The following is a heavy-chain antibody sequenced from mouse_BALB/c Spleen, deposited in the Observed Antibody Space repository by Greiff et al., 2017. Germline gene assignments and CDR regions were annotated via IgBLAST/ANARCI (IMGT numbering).Heavy chain of an antibody. CDR3: ARNWEDYRSPYAMDY. CDR2: IWGGGST. V-gene: IGHV2-6-4*01. D-gene: IGHD2-14*01. CDR1: GFSLSRYS. J-gene: IGHJ4*01. Sequence: VNVVESGPGLVAPSQSLSITCTVSGFSLSRYSVHWVRQPPGKGLEWLGMIWGGGSTDYNSALKSRLSISKDNSKSQVFLKMNSLQTDDTAMYYCARNWEDYRSPYAMDYWGQGTSVTVSS.